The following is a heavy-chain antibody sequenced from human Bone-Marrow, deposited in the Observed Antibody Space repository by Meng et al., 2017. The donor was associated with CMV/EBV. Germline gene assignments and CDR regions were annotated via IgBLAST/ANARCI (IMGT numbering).Heavy chain of an antibody. J-gene: IGHJ6*02. CDR1: GYTFSSYG. D-gene: IGHD3-10*01. CDR2: ISTSNGNT. V-gene: IGHV1-18*01. CDR3: ARDMYGSGSYYYGMDV. Sequence: ASEKVSCKASGYTFSSYGFSWVRQGPGQGLEWMGWISTSNGNTIYAQKIQDRVTMTRETSTSTVYMELRSLRSDDTAVYYCARDMYGSGSYYYGMDVWGQGTTVTVSS.